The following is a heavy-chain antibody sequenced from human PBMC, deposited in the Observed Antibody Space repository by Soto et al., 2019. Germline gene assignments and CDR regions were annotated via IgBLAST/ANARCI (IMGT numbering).Heavy chain of an antibody. D-gene: IGHD5-18*01. J-gene: IGHJ4*02. V-gene: IGHV1-69*13. CDR1: GYTFTSYD. Sequence: GASVKVSCKASGYTFTSYDINWVRQAPGQGLEWMGGLIAMLGTPTYARKVQGRATITADESLTSSYLELRSLRSEDTAVYFCARGAMANFDYWGQGTVVTVSS. CDR3: ARGAMANFDY. CDR2: LIAMLGTP.